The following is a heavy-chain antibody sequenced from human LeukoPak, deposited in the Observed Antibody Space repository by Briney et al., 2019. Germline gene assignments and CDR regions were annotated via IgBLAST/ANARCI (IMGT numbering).Heavy chain of an antibody. Sequence: EASVKVSCKASGYTFTSYAMNWVRQAPGQGLEWMGWINTNTGNPTYAQVFTGRFVFSLDTSVSTAYVQISSLKAEDTAVYYCARGNSNYPDYYSYYMDVWGKGTTVTVSS. CDR1: GYTFTSYA. V-gene: IGHV7-4-1*02. D-gene: IGHD4-11*01. J-gene: IGHJ6*03. CDR3: ARGNSNYPDYYSYYMDV. CDR2: INTNTGNP.